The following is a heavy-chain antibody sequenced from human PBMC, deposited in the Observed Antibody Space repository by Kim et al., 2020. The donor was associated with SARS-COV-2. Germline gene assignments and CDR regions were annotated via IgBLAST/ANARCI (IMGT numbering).Heavy chain of an antibody. CDR2: IHPRDSDV. J-gene: IGHJ4*02. CDR1: GSKVSTYW. D-gene: IGHD3-16*02. CDR3: ATGPGVITNYYFEI. V-gene: IGHV5-51*01. Sequence: GESLKISCQASGSKVSTYWIGWVRQLPGKGLELMGVIHPRDSDVRYSQSFQGLVTISTDGSCAYLHLSALKASDTAFYYCATGPGVITNYYFEIWGQGTLVTVSS.